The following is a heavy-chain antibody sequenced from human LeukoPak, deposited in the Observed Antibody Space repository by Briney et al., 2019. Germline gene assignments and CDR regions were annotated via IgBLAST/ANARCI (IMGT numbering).Heavy chain of an antibody. CDR2: KSYSGST. Sequence: SETLSLTCTVSGGSISRNGFYWGWIRQPPGKGLEWIGSKSYSGSTYYNPSLTSRVTVSVDTSKNDFSLNLRSVTAADTAVYYCARSVSGTIDYWGQGTLVTVSS. V-gene: IGHV4-39*07. CDR3: ARSVSGTIDY. D-gene: IGHD1-26*01. J-gene: IGHJ4*02. CDR1: GGSISRNGFY.